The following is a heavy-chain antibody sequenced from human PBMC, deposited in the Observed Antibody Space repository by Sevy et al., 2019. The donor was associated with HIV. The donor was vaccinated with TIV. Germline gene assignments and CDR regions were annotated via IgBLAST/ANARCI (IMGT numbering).Heavy chain of an antibody. D-gene: IGHD5-18*01. J-gene: IGHJ4*02. V-gene: IGHV3-23*01. CDR2: ITMSGGST. CDR1: GFTFSSYA. Sequence: GGSLRLSCAASGFTFSSYAMTWVRQAPGKGLVWVSTITMSGGSTYHADSVKGRFTISRDNSKNTLWLQMNSLRGEDTAVYYCAKGYSYFDYWGQGTLVTVSS. CDR3: AKGYSYFDY.